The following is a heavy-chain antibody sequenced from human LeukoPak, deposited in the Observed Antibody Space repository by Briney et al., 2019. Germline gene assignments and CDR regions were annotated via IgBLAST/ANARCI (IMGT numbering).Heavy chain of an antibody. CDR2: ISSSGSTI. CDR3: VRKGAVVITFGGVIVGEYYFDY. Sequence: PGGSLRLPCAASGFTLSSYEMNWVRQAPGKGLEWVSYISSSGSTIYYADSVKGRFTISRDNAKNSLYLQVNSLRAEDTAVYYCVRKGAVVITFGGVIVGEYYFDYWGQGTLVTVSS. CDR1: GFTLSSYE. J-gene: IGHJ4*02. D-gene: IGHD3-16*02. V-gene: IGHV3-48*03.